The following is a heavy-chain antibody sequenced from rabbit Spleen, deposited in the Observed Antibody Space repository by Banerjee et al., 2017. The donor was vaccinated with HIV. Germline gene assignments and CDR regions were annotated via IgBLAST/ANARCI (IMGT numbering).Heavy chain of an antibody. D-gene: IGHD7-1*01. V-gene: IGHV1S7*01. CDR1: GFTLSSFY. Sequence: QLEESAGGLVQPGGSLKLSCKASGFTLSSFYMNWVRQAPGKGLEWIGYIDPVFGITYYANWVNGRFSISRENAQNTVFLQMTSLTAADTATYFCARAAGYISYAMDLWGQGTLVTVS. CDR2: IDPVFGIT. J-gene: IGHJ6*01. CDR3: ARAAGYISYAMDL.